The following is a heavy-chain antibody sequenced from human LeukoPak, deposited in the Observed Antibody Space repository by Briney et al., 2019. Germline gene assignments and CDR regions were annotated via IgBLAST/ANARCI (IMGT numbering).Heavy chain of an antibody. CDR3: ASLRASNIGALYAMDV. Sequence: SETLSLTCTVSGGSISSFYWSWIRQTPGKGLEWIGYIYHSGSTNYNPSLRSRVAISVDTSKNQFSLQVNSVTAADTAVYYCASLRASNIGALYAMDVWGQGTTVTVSS. J-gene: IGHJ6*02. V-gene: IGHV4-59*08. D-gene: IGHD6-13*01. CDR2: IYHSGST. CDR1: GGSISSFY.